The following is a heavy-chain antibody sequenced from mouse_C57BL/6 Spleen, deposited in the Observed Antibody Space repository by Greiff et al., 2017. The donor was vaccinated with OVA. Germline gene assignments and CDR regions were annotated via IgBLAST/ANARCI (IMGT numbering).Heavy chain of an antibody. CDR3: ARYLGSTSGYWYLDV. J-gene: IGHJ1*03. Sequence: VQLQQSGAELARPGASVKLSCKASGYTFTSYGISWVKQRPGQGLEWIGEIYPRGGNTYYNEKFKGKATLTADNSSSTAYMELRSLTSEDSEVYFCARYLGSTSGYWYLDVWGTGTTVTVSS. V-gene: IGHV1-81*01. CDR2: IYPRGGNT. CDR1: GYTFTSYG. D-gene: IGHD4-1*01.